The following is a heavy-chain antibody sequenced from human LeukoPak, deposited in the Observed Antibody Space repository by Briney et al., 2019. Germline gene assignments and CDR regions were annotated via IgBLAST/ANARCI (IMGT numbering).Heavy chain of an antibody. CDR2: ITGRGGST. Sequence: TGGSLRLSCAASGFAFSGAVMSWVRQAPGKGLEWVSAITGRGGSTDYADSVKGRFTISRDNSKNTLYLQMNSLRPEDTALYYCAKGGSYFDSWGQGTLVTVSS. V-gene: IGHV3-23*01. CDR3: AKGGSYFDS. D-gene: IGHD1-26*01. CDR1: GFAFSGAV. J-gene: IGHJ4*02.